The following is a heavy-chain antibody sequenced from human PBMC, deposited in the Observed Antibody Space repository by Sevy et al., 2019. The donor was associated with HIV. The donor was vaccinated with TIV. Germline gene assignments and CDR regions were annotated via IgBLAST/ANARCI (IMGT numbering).Heavy chain of an antibody. Sequence: GGSLRLSCAASGFTFSKYSMSWIRQTPGKGLEWVSTFSFGCGKINYADSVKGRFTISRDDSRNTFYLQMNSLRAEDTAIYYCAREGCTKPHDYSGQGTMVTVSS. J-gene: IGHJ4*02. CDR3: AREGCTKPHDY. V-gene: IGHV3-23*01. CDR1: GFTFSKYS. D-gene: IGHD2-8*01. CDR2: FSFGCGKI.